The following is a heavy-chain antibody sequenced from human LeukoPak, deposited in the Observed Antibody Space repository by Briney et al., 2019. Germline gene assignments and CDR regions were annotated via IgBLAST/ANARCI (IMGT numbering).Heavy chain of an antibody. D-gene: IGHD2-15*01. CDR2: INPNSGGT. CDR3: AREAATTPGYYGMDV. CDR1: GYTFTGYY. Sequence: ASVKVSCKASGYTFTGYYMHWVRQAPGQGLEWMGRINPNSGGTNYAQKFQGRVTMTRDTSISTAYMELSRLRSDDTAVYYCAREAATTPGYYGMDVWGQGTTVTVSS. V-gene: IGHV1-2*02. J-gene: IGHJ6*02.